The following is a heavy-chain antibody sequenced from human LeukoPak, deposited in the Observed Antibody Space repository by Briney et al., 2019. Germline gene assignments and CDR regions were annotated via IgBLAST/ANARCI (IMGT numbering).Heavy chain of an antibody. CDR2: IYYSRST. CDR3: ARTEKDIVVVPAAPTYSYYYYYMDV. CDR1: GGSISSYY. V-gene: IGHV4-59*01. J-gene: IGHJ6*03. Sequence: SETLSLTCTVSGGSISSYYWSWIRQPPGKGLEWIGYIYYSRSTNYNPSLKSRVTISVDTSKNQFSLKLSSVTAADTAVYYCARTEKDIVVVPAAPTYSYYYYYMDVWGKGTTVTISS. D-gene: IGHD2-2*01.